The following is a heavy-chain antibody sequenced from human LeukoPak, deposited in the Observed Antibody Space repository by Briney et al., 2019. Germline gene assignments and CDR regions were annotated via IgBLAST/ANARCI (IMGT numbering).Heavy chain of an antibody. V-gene: IGHV3-33*01. J-gene: IGHJ4*02. D-gene: IGHD3-22*01. Sequence: GGSLRLSCAASGFTFSSYGMHWVRQAPGKGLEWVAVIWYDGSNKYYADSVKGRFTISRDNSKNTLYLQMNSLRAEDTAVYYCARDQYYYDSSGYYHFDYWGQETLVTVSS. CDR2: IWYDGSNK. CDR1: GFTFSSYG. CDR3: ARDQYYYDSSGYYHFDY.